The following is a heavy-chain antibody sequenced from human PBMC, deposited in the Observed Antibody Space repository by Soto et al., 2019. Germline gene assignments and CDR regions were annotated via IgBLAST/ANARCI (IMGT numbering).Heavy chain of an antibody. CDR2: VNPKSGYT. CDR1: GYTFTGDY. CDR3: ARYTGTNPLVDS. V-gene: IGHV1-2*02. D-gene: IGHD1-26*01. J-gene: IGHJ4*02. Sequence: ASVKVSCKASGYTFTGDYLHWVRQAPGQGLEWMAWVNPKSGYTKSAQKFQARVTLTRDTSISTAYMELRSLRSEDTAVYFCARYTGTNPLVDSWGQGNLVAVSS.